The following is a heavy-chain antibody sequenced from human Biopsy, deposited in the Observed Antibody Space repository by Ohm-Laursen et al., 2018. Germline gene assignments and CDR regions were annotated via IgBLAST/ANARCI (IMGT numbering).Heavy chain of an antibody. J-gene: IGHJ2*01. D-gene: IGHD4-11*01. Sequence: SLRLSCAATGFTFTSYAMHWVRQAPGKGLEWVAVISYDGSGEYYADSLQGRFIISRDNPKNTVDLQMNSLRAEDTAAYFCARDGKRWDYSTYFSWHFDLWGRGTLVTVSS. CDR2: ISYDGSGE. CDR3: ARDGKRWDYSTYFSWHFDL. V-gene: IGHV3-30*03. CDR1: GFTFTSYA.